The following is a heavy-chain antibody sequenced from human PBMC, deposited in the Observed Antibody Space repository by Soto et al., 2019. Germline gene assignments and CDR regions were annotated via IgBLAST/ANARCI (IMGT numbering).Heavy chain of an antibody. CDR1: GGSIGTRNYY. D-gene: IGHD6-19*01. CDR2: LYYSGST. Sequence: QLQLQESGPGLVKPSETLSLTCNVSGGSIGTRNYYWAWIRQPPGKGLEWIGSLYYSGSTYYNPSHKRRVTISVDTSKNQFSLKVTSVTAADTAVYYCARHYRSGWDYFDYWGQGTLVTVSS. V-gene: IGHV4-39*01. J-gene: IGHJ4*02. CDR3: ARHYRSGWDYFDY.